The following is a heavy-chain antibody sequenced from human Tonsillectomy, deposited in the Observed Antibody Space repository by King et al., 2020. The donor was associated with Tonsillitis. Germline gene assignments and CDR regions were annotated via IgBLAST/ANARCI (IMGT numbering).Heavy chain of an antibody. J-gene: IGHJ6*03. CDR3: ARDLPNYGAPESYYYHMDV. Sequence: QLVQSGAEVKKPGSSVKVSCKASGGTFSTYAISWVRQAPGQGLEWMGGIIPMFGSANYAQKFQGRVPITADEFRSTAYVELSSLRSADTAVYYCARDLPNYGAPESYYYHMDVWGKGTPVTVSS. CDR2: IIPMFGSA. CDR1: GGTFSTYA. V-gene: IGHV1-69*01. D-gene: IGHD4-17*01.